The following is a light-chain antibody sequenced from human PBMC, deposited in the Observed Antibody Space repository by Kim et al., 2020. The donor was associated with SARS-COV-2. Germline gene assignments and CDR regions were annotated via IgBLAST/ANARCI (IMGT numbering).Light chain of an antibody. CDR2: DVS. V-gene: IGLV2-14*03. J-gene: IGLJ1*01. Sequence: GQSITISCTGPSGDVGGYNYVSWYQQHPGKAPKLMIYDVSNRPSGVSNRFSGSKSGNTASLPISGLQAEDEADYYCSSYTSSSTRVFGTGTKVTVL. CDR1: SGDVGGYNY. CDR3: SSYTSSSTRV.